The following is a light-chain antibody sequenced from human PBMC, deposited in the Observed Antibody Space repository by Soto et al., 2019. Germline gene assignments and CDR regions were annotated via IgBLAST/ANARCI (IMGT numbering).Light chain of an antibody. CDR2: GNS. CDR3: FSYAGSPTSYV. Sequence: QSVLTQPPSVSGAPGQRVTISCTGSSSNIGAGYDVHWYQQLPGTAPKLLIYGNSNRPSGVPDRFSGSKSGTSASLAITGLQAEDEADYYCFSYAGSPTSYVFGTGTKLTVL. J-gene: IGLJ1*01. CDR1: SSNIGAGYD. V-gene: IGLV1-40*01.